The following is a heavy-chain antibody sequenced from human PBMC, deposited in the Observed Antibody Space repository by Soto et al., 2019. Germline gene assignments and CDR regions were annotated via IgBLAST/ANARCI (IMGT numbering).Heavy chain of an antibody. D-gene: IGHD1-1*01. CDR2: IDPSDSYT. J-gene: IGHJ6*02. Sequence: PGESLKISCKGSGYSFTSYWISWVRQMPGKGLEWMGRIDPSDSYTNYSPSFQGHVTISADKSISTAYLQWSSLKASDTAMYYCAISYNGDYYYYYGMDVWGQGTTLTVSS. CDR3: AISYNGDYYYYYGMDV. V-gene: IGHV5-10-1*01. CDR1: GYSFTSYW.